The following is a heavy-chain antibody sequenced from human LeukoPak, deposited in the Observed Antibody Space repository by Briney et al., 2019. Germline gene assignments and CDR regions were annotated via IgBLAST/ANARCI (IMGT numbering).Heavy chain of an antibody. J-gene: IGHJ4*02. V-gene: IGHV3-33*01. CDR1: GFIFSSYG. CDR3: ARDSCSGGNCYFDY. Sequence: PGGSLRLSCAASGFIFSSYGMHWVRQAPGKGLEGVAVIWYDGSDKYYADSVKGRFTISRDNSKNTLYLQMNSLRADDTAVYYCARDSCSGGNCYFDYWGQGTLVTVSS. D-gene: IGHD2-15*01. CDR2: IWYDGSDK.